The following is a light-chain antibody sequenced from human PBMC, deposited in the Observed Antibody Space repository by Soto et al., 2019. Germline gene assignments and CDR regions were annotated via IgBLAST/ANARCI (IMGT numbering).Light chain of an antibody. Sequence: EMVMTQSPATLSVSPGERATLSCRASQSVSTNLAWYQHKPGQPPRLLFYAASTMATGIPARFSGSASGTEFTLTLGSLQSEDFAVYYCQQYYNWPPMYTFGQGTKLEIK. V-gene: IGKV3-15*01. CDR2: AAS. CDR3: QQYYNWPPMYT. J-gene: IGKJ2*01. CDR1: QSVSTN.